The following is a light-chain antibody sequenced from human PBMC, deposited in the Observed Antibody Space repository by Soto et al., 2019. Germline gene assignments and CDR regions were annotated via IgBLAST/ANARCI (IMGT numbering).Light chain of an antibody. J-gene: IGLJ3*02. CDR2: GNS. V-gene: IGLV1-40*01. CDR3: QSYDSSLSAL. CDR1: SSNIGAGYD. Sequence: QSVLTPPPSVSGAPGQRVTISCTASSSNIGAGYDVHSYQQLPGTAPKLLIHGNSNRPSGVPDRFSGSKSGTSASLAITGLHAEDEADYYCQSYDSSLSALFGGGTKVTVL.